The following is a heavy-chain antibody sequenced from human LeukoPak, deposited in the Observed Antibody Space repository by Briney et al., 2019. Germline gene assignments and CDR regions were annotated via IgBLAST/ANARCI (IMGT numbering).Heavy chain of an antibody. D-gene: IGHD4-17*01. Sequence: SVKVSCKASGGTFSSYAISWVRQAPGQGLEWMGRIVPIFGTANYAQKFQGRVTITTDESTSTAYMELSSLRSEDTAVYYCASSYGDDGAFDIWGQGTMVTVSS. V-gene: IGHV1-69*05. CDR1: GGTFSSYA. J-gene: IGHJ3*02. CDR2: IVPIFGTA. CDR3: ASSYGDDGAFDI.